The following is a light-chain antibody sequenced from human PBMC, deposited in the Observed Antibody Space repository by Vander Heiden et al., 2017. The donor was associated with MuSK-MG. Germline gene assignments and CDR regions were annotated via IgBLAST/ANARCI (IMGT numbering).Light chain of an antibody. V-gene: IGKV1-39*01. CDR3: QQSDSTPRT. CDR1: QSIGNY. J-gene: IGKJ1*01. CDR2: AAS. Sequence: DIQMTQSPSSLSSSVGDRVTITCRASQSIGNYLNWYQQKPGKAPKLLIYAASSLQSGVPSRFSGSGSGTDFTLTISRLQPEDFATYSCQQSDSTPRTFGQRTKVEIK.